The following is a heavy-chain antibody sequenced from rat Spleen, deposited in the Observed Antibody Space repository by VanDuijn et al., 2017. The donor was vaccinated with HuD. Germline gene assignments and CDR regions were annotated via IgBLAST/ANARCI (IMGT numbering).Heavy chain of an antibody. V-gene: IGHV5-20*01. CDR3: ARETSYYFDY. CDR2: ISHSDSRT. J-gene: IGHJ2*01. CDR1: GFIFSDYF. Sequence: EVQLVESGGGLVQPGRSLKLSCAASGFIFSDYFMAWIRQTPTKGLEWVAIISHSDSRTYYPDSVKGRFTISRDNVRDSLYLQMNSLKSEDTATYCCARETSYYFDYWGQGVMVTVSS.